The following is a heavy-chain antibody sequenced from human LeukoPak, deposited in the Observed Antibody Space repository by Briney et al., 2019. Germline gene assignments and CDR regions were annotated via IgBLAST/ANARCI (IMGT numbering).Heavy chain of an antibody. CDR1: GFTVSSNY. Sequence: GGSLRLSCAASGFTVSSNYMSWVRQAPGKGLVWVSRINNDGSDTVYADSVKGRFTTSRDNAKNTLYLQMSSLRAEDTAVYYCARGSSGPDYWGQGTLVSVSS. CDR3: ARGSSGPDY. V-gene: IGHV3-74*01. J-gene: IGHJ4*02. CDR2: INNDGSDT.